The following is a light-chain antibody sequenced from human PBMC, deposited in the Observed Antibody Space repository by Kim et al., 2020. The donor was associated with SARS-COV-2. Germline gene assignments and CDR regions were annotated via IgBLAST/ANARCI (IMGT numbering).Light chain of an antibody. Sequence: ASVGDRVTITCRASQGINTYLAWYQQKPGKVPKLLIYGASALHSGVPSRFSGSGSGTDFTLTISSLQPEDIATYYCQKYNSAPWTFGQGTKVDIK. J-gene: IGKJ1*01. CDR3: QKYNSAPWT. CDR2: GAS. V-gene: IGKV1-27*01. CDR1: QGINTY.